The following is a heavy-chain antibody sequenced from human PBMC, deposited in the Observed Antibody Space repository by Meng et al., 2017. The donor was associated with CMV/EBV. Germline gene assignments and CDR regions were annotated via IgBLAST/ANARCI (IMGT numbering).Heavy chain of an antibody. CDR3: ASSLTYPDY. CDR1: GGSFSGYY. V-gene: IGHV4-34*01. Sequence: QLKRGAAGRLKPSETLSPTCAVYGGSFSGYYWSWIRQPPGKGLEWIGEINHSGSTNYNPSLKSRVTISVDTSKNQFSLKLSSVTAADTAVYYCASSLTYPDYWGQGTLVTVSS. CDR2: INHSGST. J-gene: IGHJ4*02. D-gene: IGHD2-15*01.